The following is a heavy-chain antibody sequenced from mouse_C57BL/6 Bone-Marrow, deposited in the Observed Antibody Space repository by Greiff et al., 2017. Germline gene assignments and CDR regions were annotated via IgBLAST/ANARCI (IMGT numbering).Heavy chain of an antibody. D-gene: IGHD2-4*01. CDR1: GYTFTDYY. V-gene: IGHV1-26*01. CDR2: INPNNGGT. CDR3: ARYDYDSYFDY. J-gene: IGHJ2*01. Sequence: EVQLQQSGPELVKPGASVKISYKASGYTFTDYYMNWVKQSHGKSLEWIGDINPNNGGTSYNQKFKGKATLTVDKSSSTAYMELRSLTSEDSAVYYCARYDYDSYFDYWGQGTTLTVSS.